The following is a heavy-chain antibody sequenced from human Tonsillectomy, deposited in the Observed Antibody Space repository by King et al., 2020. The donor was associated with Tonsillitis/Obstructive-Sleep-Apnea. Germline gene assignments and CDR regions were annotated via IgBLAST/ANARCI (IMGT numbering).Heavy chain of an antibody. D-gene: IGHD5-18*01. Sequence: VQLVESGGGLVQPGRSLRLSCAASGFTFDEYAMHWVRHATGKGLEWGSGISWNSGSIGYADSVKGRFTISRDNAKNSLYLQMNSLRAEDTALYYCAKAGYSFGDYYYYFMDVWGKGTTVTVP. CDR3: AKAGYSFGDYYYYFMDV. J-gene: IGHJ6*03. CDR1: GFTFDEYA. V-gene: IGHV3-9*01. CDR2: ISWNSGSI.